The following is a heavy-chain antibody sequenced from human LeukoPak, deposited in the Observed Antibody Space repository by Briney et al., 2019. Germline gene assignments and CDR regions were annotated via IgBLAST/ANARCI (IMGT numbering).Heavy chain of an antibody. CDR2: IYYSGST. CDR1: GGSISSYY. Sequence: SETLSLTCTVSGGSISSYYWSWIRQPPGKGLEWLGYIYYSGSTNYNPSLKSRVTISVDTSKNQFSLKLSSVTAADTAVYYCARITSSSSWSHGFFDYWGQGTLVTVSS. J-gene: IGHJ4*02. V-gene: IGHV4-59*12. D-gene: IGHD6-13*01. CDR3: ARITSSSSWSHGFFDY.